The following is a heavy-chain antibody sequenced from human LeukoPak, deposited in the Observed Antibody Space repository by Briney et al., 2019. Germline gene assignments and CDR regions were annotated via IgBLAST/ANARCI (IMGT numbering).Heavy chain of an antibody. D-gene: IGHD2-15*01. V-gene: IGHV3-21*04. Sequence: KPGGSLRLSCAASGFTFSSYSMNWVRQAPGKGLEWVSSISSSSSYIYYADSVKGRFTISRDNAKNSLYLQMNSLRAEDTAVYYCAKDLGSCGGGSCYWGQGTLVTVSS. CDR2: ISSSSSYI. CDR1: GFTFSSYS. CDR3: AKDLGSCGGGSCY. J-gene: IGHJ4*02.